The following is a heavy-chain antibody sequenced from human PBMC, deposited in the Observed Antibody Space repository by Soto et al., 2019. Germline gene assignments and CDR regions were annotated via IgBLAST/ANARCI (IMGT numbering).Heavy chain of an antibody. J-gene: IGHJ5*02. CDR2: ISSNGVST. CDR3: GVEGRRWIRKLYWFDH. Sequence: GGTLRLSCSASGFTFSSHYMCWIRQASGKGLECVSRISSNGVSTYYAYSGKGIFTLYRDNSKNTLYLQRSRLTAETTAVYCGVEGRRWIRKLYWFDHWGQGTLVTVSS. D-gene: IGHD5-18*01. V-gene: IGHV3-64D*06. CDR1: GFTFSSHY.